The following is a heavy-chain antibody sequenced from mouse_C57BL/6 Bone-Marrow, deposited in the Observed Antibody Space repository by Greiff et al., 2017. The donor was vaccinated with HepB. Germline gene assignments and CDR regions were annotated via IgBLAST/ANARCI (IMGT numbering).Heavy chain of an antibody. V-gene: IGHV1-15*01. D-gene: IGHD1-1*01. CDR3: TRSYYYGSSHFAY. CDR2: IDPETGGT. Sequence: VQLQQSGAELVRPGASVTLSCKASGYTFTDYEMHWVKQTPVHGLEWIGAIDPETGGTAYNQKFKGKAILTADKSSSTAYMELRSLTSEDSAVYYCTRSYYYGSSHFAYWGQGTLVTVSA. CDR1: GYTFTDYE. J-gene: IGHJ3*01.